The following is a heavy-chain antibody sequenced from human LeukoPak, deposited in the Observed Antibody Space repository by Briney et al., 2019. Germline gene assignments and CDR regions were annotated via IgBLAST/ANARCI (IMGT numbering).Heavy chain of an antibody. CDR2: IYTSGST. Sequence: PSETLSLTCTVSGGSISSGSYYWSWIRQPAGKGLEWIGRIYTSGSTNYNPSLKSRVTISVDTSKNQFSLKLSSVTAADTAVYYCARGPGEIDYWGQGTLVTVSS. V-gene: IGHV4-61*02. J-gene: IGHJ4*02. CDR3: ARGPGEIDY. D-gene: IGHD7-27*01. CDR1: GGSISSGSYY.